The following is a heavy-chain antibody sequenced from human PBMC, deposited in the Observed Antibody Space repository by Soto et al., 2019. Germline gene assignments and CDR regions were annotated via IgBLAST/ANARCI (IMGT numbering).Heavy chain of an antibody. D-gene: IGHD1-26*01. V-gene: IGHV3-30*04. J-gene: IGHJ4*02. CDR2: ISYDGRDK. CDR1: GFTFSSYA. Sequence: QVQLVESGGGVVQPGRSLRLSCAASGFTFSSYAMHWVRQAPGTGLEWVAVISYDGRDKYYPDSVTGRFTISSDNSKNTLYLQMNSLRAEDTAVDYCARSAGGSYPQYDYWGQGTLVTVSS. CDR3: ARSAGGSYPQYDY.